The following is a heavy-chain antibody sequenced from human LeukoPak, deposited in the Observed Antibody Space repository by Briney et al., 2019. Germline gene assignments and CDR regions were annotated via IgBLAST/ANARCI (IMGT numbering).Heavy chain of an antibody. Sequence: ASVKVSCKASEYTFTSYYVHWVRQAPGQGLEWMGIINPSGGNTNYAQKFQGRVTMTRDTSTSTVYLELSSLRSEDTAVYYCARQKGDYGMDVWGQGTTVTVSS. CDR3: ARQKGDYGMDV. CDR1: EYTFTSYY. J-gene: IGHJ6*02. D-gene: IGHD1-26*01. CDR2: INPSGGNT. V-gene: IGHV1-46*01.